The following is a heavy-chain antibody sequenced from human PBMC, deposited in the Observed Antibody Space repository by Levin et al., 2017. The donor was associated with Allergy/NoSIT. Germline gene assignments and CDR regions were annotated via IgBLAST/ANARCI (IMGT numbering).Heavy chain of an antibody. J-gene: IGHJ2*01. CDR3: ARERDSSGYYGFRYFDL. V-gene: IGHV1-18*01. CDR2: ISAYNGNT. CDR1: GYTFTSYG. D-gene: IGHD3-22*01. Sequence: ASVKVSCKASGYTFTSYGISWVRQAPGQGLEWMGWISAYNGNTNYAQKLQGRVTMTTDTSTSTAYMELRSLRSDDTAVYYCARERDSSGYYGFRYFDLWGRGTLVTVSS.